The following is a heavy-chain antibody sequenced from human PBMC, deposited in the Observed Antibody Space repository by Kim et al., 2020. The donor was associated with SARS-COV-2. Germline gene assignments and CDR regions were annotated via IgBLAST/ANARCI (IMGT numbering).Heavy chain of an antibody. D-gene: IGHD5-18*01. J-gene: IGHJ4*02. Sequence: SETLSLTCTVSGGSISSSSYYWGWIRQPPGKGLEWIGSIYYSGSTYYNPSLKSRVTISVDTSKNQFSLKLSSVTAADTAVYYCASYLYSYGYVYFDYWGQGTLVTVSS. CDR3: ASYLYSYGYVYFDY. CDR2: IYYSGST. CDR1: GGSISSSSYY. V-gene: IGHV4-39*01.